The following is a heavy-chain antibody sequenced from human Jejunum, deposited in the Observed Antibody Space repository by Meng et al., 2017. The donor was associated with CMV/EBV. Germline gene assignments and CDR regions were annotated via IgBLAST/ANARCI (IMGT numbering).Heavy chain of an antibody. CDR2: ISAKNGKT. Sequence: GISWVRQAPGQGLEWMGWISAKNGKTNYAQTFQGRVTMTTDSPTSTAYMELRGLRSDDTAAYYCARDGRFLDWLLVDPQYYGLDVWGQGTTVTVSS. V-gene: IGHV1-18*01. CDR1: G. D-gene: IGHD3/OR15-3a*01. J-gene: IGHJ6*02. CDR3: ARDGRFLDWLLVDPQYYGLDV.